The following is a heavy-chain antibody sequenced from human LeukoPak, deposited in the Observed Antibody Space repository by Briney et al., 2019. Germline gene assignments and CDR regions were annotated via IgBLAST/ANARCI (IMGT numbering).Heavy chain of an antibody. CDR2: IYTSGST. V-gene: IGHV4-4*09. Sequence: SETLSLTCTVSGGSISSYYRSWIRQPPGKGLEWIGYIYTSGSTNYNPSLKSRVTISVDTSKNQFSLKLSSVTAADTAVYYCARHFRSYNYFDYWGQGTLVTVSS. D-gene: IGHD3-3*02. CDR3: ARHFRSYNYFDY. CDR1: GGSISSYY. J-gene: IGHJ4*02.